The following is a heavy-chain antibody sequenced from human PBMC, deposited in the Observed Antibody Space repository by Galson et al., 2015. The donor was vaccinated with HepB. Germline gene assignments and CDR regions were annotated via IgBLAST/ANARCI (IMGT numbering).Heavy chain of an antibody. CDR1: GYTFSSYG. CDR3: ARGGTYYDFWSGAPELMDV. V-gene: IGHV1-18*01. CDR2: FSAYNGNT. D-gene: IGHD3-3*01. Sequence: SVKVSCKASGYTFSSYGISWVRQAPGQGLEWMGWFSAYNGNTNYAQKLKGRVIMATDTSTSTGYMELRVLRSDDTAVNYGARGGTYYDFWSGAPELMDVWGQGTTVIVSS. J-gene: IGHJ6*02.